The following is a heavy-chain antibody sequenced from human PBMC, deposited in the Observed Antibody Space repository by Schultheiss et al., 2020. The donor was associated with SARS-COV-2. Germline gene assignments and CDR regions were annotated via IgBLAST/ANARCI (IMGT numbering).Heavy chain of an antibody. V-gene: IGHV4-61*08. CDR2: IYYSGST. Sequence: SETLSLTCAVSGGSISRGGYYWIWIRQPPGKGLVWIGYIYYSGSTNYNPSLKSRVTISVDTSKNQFSRKLRSVTAADTAVYYCARDRYYGSGHALVYWGQGAVVTVSS. CDR1: GGSISRGGYY. D-gene: IGHD3-10*01. CDR3: ARDRYYGSGHALVY. J-gene: IGHJ4*02.